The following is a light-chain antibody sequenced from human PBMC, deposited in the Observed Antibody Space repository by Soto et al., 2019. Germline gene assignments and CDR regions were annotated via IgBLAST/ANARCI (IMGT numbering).Light chain of an antibody. CDR2: EVT. V-gene: IGLV2-8*01. Sequence: QSALTQPPSASGPPGQSVTISCTGSSRDVGGYNYVSWYQQHPGKAPKLIIFEVTKRPSGVPDRFSDSKSANTASLTVSGLQAEDEAEYYCTSYGGANTLVFGGGTKLTVL. CDR1: SRDVGGYNY. CDR3: TSYGGANTLV. J-gene: IGLJ2*01.